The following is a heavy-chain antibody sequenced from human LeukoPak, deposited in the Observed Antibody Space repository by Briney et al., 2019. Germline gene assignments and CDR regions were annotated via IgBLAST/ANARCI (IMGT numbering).Heavy chain of an antibody. CDR2: ISGSGGGT. CDR3: AKDRDIAVADSDY. D-gene: IGHD6-19*01. J-gene: IGHJ4*02. V-gene: IGHV3-23*01. CDR1: GFTFSSFA. Sequence: GGSLRLSCVASGFTFSSFAMTWVRQAPGKGLEWVSGISGSGGGTYYADSVKGRFTISRDNSKNTVYLQMNSLRAEDTALYFCAKDRDIAVADSDYWGQGTLFTVSS.